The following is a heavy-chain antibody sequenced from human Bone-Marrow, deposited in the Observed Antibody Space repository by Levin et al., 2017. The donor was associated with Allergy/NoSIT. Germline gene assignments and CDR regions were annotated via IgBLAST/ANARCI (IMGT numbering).Heavy chain of an antibody. D-gene: IGHD3-10*01. Sequence: GSLRLSCTVSGDSISSYSWSWIRQTPGKGLEWIGFIYDSGNTNYNPSLKSRVTISADMSKNQFSLKLTSVTAADTAVYYCARVGTMVRGSSPYYYYFMDVWGKGTTVTVSS. J-gene: IGHJ6*03. CDR2: IYDSGNT. CDR1: GDSISSYS. V-gene: IGHV4-59*08. CDR3: ARVGTMVRGSSPYYYYFMDV.